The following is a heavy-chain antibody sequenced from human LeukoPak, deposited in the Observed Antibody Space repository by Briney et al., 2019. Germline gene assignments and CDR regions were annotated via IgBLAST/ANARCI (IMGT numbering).Heavy chain of an antibody. J-gene: IGHJ3*02. CDR2: MNPNSGNT. Sequence: GAPVKVSCKASGYTFTSYDINWVRQATGQGLEWMGWMNPNSGNTGYAQKFQGRVTMTRNTSISTAYMELSSLRSEDTAVYYCARRAGYGSGSYSYDAFDIWGQGTMVTVSS. D-gene: IGHD3-10*01. CDR1: GYTFTSYD. CDR3: ARRAGYGSGSYSYDAFDI. V-gene: IGHV1-8*01.